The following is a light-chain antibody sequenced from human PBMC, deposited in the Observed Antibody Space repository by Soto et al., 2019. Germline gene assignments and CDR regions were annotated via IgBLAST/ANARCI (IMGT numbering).Light chain of an antibody. Sequence: EIVLTQSPVTLSLSPGERATLSCRASQSVRTYLAWYQVKPGQAPRLLIYDASRRASGVPARFSGSGSGTDFTLTISNLEPEDFAVYYCQQHSHWPPWTFGQGTRVEIQ. V-gene: IGKV3-11*01. CDR2: DAS. J-gene: IGKJ1*01. CDR3: QQHSHWPPWT. CDR1: QSVRTY.